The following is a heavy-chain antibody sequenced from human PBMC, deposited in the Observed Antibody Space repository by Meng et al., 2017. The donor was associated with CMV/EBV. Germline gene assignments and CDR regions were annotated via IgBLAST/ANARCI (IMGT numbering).Heavy chain of an antibody. V-gene: IGHV1-2*02. CDR3: ARDGAPYGIAAAGGLLFDP. CDR2: INPNSGGT. CDR1: FTGYY. D-gene: IGHD6-13*01. J-gene: IGHJ5*02. Sequence: FTGYYMHWVRQAPGQGLEWMGWINPNSGGTNYAQKFQGRVTMTRDTSISTAYMELSRLRSDDTAVYYCARDGAPYGIAAAGGLLFDPWGQGTLVTVSS.